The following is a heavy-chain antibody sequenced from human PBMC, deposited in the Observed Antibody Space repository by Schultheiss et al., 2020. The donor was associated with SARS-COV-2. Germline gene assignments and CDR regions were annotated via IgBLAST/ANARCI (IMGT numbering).Heavy chain of an antibody. D-gene: IGHD2-8*01. Sequence: GESLKISCAASGLMVSSNYMAWVRQPPGKGLEWVSVIYADDRTYYADSVEGRFTISRDNSKNTLYLQMNSLRAEDTAVYYCAKMMNRMVYAALNFDYWGQGTLVTVSS. CDR2: IYADDRT. V-gene: IGHV3-53*03. CDR1: GLMVSSNY. J-gene: IGHJ4*02. CDR3: AKMMNRMVYAALNFDY.